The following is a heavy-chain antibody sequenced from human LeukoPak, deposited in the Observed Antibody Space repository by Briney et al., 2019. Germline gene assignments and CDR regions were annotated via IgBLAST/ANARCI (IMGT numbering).Heavy chain of an antibody. V-gene: IGHV3-9*01. CDR1: GFTFDDYA. CDR2: IRWNSGSI. J-gene: IGHJ3*02. CDR3: AKDLRSVRYDFDI. Sequence: GGSLRLSCAASGFTFDDYAMHWVRQAPGKGLEWVSGIRWNSGSIGYADSVKGRCRISRHNANNSLYLQINSQSAAATALYYCAKDLRSVRYDFDIWGQGTMVTVSS.